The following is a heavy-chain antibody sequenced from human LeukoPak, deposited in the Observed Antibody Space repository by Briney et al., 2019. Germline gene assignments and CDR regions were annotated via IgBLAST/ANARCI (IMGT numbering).Heavy chain of an antibody. CDR1: GYTFTAYY. J-gene: IGHJ3*02. CDR2: ITPNSGGT. V-gene: IGHV1-2*02. D-gene: IGHD5-18*01. Sequence: GASGKVSCKASGYTFTAYYMHWVRQAPGQGLEWMGWITPNSGGTKYAQRFQVRVTMTRDTSISTAYMELSGLRSDDTAVYYCARRIRVDTAVGGAFDIWGQGTMVTVSS. CDR3: ARRIRVDTAVGGAFDI.